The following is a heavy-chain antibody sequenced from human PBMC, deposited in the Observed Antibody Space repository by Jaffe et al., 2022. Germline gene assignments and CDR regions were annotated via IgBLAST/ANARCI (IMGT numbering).Heavy chain of an antibody. V-gene: IGHV3-23*01. D-gene: IGHD6-19*01. CDR1: GFTFSSYA. CDR2: ISGSGGST. CDR3: AKDLEHIAVAGTFPVNSPVNH. Sequence: EVQLLESGGGLVQPGGSLRLSCAASGFTFSSYAMSWVRQAPGKGLEWVSAISGSGGSTYYADSVKGRFTISRDNSKNTLYLQMNSLRAEDTAVYYCAKDLEHIAVAGTFPVNSPVNHWGQGTLVTVSS. J-gene: IGHJ4*02.